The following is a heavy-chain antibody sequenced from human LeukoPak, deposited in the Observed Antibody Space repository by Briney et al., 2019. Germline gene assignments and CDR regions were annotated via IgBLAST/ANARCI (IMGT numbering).Heavy chain of an antibody. J-gene: IGHJ4*02. CDR3: AKGCPNGVCYGH. D-gene: IGHD2-8*01. Sequence: GGSLRLSCAASGLTFSSYAMSWVRQAPGKGLEWVAAINYSGGSTYYADSVKGRFTISRDNSKNTLYLQMNSLRAGDTAVYYCAKGCPNGVCYGHWGQGTLVTVSS. V-gene: IGHV3-23*01. CDR1: GLTFSSYA. CDR2: INYSGGST.